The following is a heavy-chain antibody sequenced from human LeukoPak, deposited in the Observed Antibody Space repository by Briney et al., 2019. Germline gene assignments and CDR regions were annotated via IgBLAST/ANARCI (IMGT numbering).Heavy chain of an antibody. J-gene: IGHJ6*02. CDR3: ARQLCSGGRCYYAMDV. Sequence: GESLKISCQGSGYSFTRYWIGWVRQMPRKGLEWMGIIYPGDSDTRYSPSLQGQVTISADKSISTAYLQWSILKASDTAMYYCARQLCSGGRCYYAMDVWGQGTTVTVSS. CDR1: GYSFTRYW. D-gene: IGHD2-15*01. CDR2: IYPGDSDT. V-gene: IGHV5-51*01.